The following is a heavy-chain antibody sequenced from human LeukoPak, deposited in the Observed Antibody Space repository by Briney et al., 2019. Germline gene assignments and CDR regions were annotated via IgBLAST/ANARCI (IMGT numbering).Heavy chain of an antibody. CDR2: RYNAGGT. CDR3: ARFLGRITISGVVPYGMDV. J-gene: IGHJ6*02. CDR1: GFTVSSNY. D-gene: IGHD3-3*01. V-gene: IGHV3-53*04. Sequence: GGSLRLSCAASGFTVSSNYMTWVRQAPGKGLEWVSLRYNAGGTYYTDSVKGRFTISRHSSKNTLYLQMNSLRGEDTAVYYCARFLGRITISGVVPYGMDVWGQGTTVTVSS.